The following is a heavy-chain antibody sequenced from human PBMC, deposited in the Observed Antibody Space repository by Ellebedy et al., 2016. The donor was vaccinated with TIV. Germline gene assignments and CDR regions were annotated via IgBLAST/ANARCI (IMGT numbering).Heavy chain of an antibody. D-gene: IGHD1-26*01. CDR1: GFTFSNVW. Sequence: PGGSLRLSCAASGFTFSNVWMSWVRQAPGKGLEWVGRIKSTTDGGTADYAAPMKGRFTISMNDSKNTLYLQMNSLKTEDTGVYYCTRVLKYEVGTTPPYGYWGQGTLVTVSS. J-gene: IGHJ4*02. CDR2: IKSTTDGGTA. CDR3: TRVLKYEVGTTPPYGY. V-gene: IGHV3-15*01.